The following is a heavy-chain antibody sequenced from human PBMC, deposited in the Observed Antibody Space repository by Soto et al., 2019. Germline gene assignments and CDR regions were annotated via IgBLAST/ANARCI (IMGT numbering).Heavy chain of an antibody. Sequence: KPSETLSLTCTVSGGSISGSYWSWIRQTPGKVLEWVGYIHYSGGTNYNPSLKSRVTMSVDSAKNQFSLQLGSVTAADTAVYFCTKYRRTDAEGYSFDYWGQGALVTVSS. V-gene: IGHV4-59*01. CDR2: IHYSGGT. CDR3: TKYRRTDAEGYSFDY. D-gene: IGHD2-15*01. J-gene: IGHJ4*02. CDR1: GGSISGSY.